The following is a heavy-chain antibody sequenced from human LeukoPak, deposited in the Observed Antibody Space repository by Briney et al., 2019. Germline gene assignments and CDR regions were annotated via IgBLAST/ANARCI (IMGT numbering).Heavy chain of an antibody. Sequence: PSETLSLTCTVSGYSISSGYYWGWIRQPPGKGLEWIGSIYHSGSTYYNPSLKSRVTISVDTSKNQFSLKLSSVTAADTAVYYCARRPVRGGVEYYFDYWGQGTLVTVSS. CDR3: ARRPVRGGVEYYFDY. J-gene: IGHJ4*02. V-gene: IGHV4-38-2*02. D-gene: IGHD3-10*01. CDR1: GYSISSGYY. CDR2: IYHSGST.